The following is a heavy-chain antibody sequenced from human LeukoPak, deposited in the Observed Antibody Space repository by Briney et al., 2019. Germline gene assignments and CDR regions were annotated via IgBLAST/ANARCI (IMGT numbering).Heavy chain of an antibody. CDR1: SGSISSDNW. CDR2: TYHSGST. V-gene: IGHV4-4*02. D-gene: IGHD4-11*01. CDR3: ARVHDYSNYEINWFDP. Sequence: PSETLSLTCAVSSGSISSDNWWSWVRQPPGKGLEWIGETYHSGSTRYNPSLKSRVTISIDKSKNQFSLKLNSVTAADTAVYYCARVHDYSNYEINWFDPWGQGTLVTVSS. J-gene: IGHJ5*02.